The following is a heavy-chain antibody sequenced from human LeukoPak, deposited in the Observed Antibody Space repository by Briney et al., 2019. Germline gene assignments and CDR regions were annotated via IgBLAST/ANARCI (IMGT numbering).Heavy chain of an antibody. D-gene: IGHD2-15*01. CDR1: GSTFSSYE. V-gene: IGHV3-48*03. CDR3: ARGYDIVVVVAATGLDY. CDR2: ISSSGSTI. J-gene: IGHJ4*02. Sequence: GGSLRLSCAASGSTFSSYEMNWVRQAPGKGLEWVSYISSSGSTIYYADSVKGRFTISRDNAKNSLYLQMNSLRAEDTAVYYCARGYDIVVVVAATGLDYWGQGTLVTVSS.